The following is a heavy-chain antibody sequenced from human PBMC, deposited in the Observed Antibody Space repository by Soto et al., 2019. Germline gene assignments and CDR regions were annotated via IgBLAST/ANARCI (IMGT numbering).Heavy chain of an antibody. J-gene: IGHJ4*02. CDR2: INAGNGNT. Sequence: PSVKVSCKASGYTFTSYDMHWVRQAPGQRLEWMGWINAGNGNTKYSQKFQGRVTITRDTSASTAYMELSSLRSEDTAVYYCARDKLTGILDYWGQGTLVTVSS. CDR1: GYTFTSYD. CDR3: ARDKLTGILDY. V-gene: IGHV1-3*01. D-gene: IGHD1-20*01.